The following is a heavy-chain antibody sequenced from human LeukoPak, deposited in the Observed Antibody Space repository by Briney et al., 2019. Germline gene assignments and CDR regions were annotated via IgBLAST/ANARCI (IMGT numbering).Heavy chain of an antibody. V-gene: IGHV4-34*01. J-gene: IGHJ4*02. CDR1: GGSFSDYY. CDR3: ANLDYYSGPGY. D-gene: IGHD1-26*01. Sequence: PSETLSLTCAVYGGSFSDYYWSRIRQPPGKGLEWIGEINHSGSTNYNPSLKSRVTISIDTSKNQFSLKLSSVTAADTAVYYCANLDYYSGPGYWGQGTLVTVSS. CDR2: INHSGST.